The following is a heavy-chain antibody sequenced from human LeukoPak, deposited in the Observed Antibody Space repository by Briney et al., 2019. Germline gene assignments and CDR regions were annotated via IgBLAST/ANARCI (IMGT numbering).Heavy chain of an antibody. CDR3: ARDDVGGDPGDY. Sequence: SVKVSCKASGGTFSSYAISWVRQAPGQGLEWMGGIIPIFGTANYAQKFQGRVTITTDESTSTAYMELSSLRSEDTAVYYCARDDVGGDPGDYWGQGTLVTVSS. V-gene: IGHV1-69*05. CDR1: GGTFSSYA. D-gene: IGHD3-10*01. CDR2: IIPIFGTA. J-gene: IGHJ4*02.